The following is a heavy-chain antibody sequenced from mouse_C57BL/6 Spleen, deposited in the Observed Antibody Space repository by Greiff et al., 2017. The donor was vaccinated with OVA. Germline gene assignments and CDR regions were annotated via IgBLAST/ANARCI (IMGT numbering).Heavy chain of an antibody. D-gene: IGHD2-3*01. CDR2: IDPENGDT. V-gene: IGHV14-4*01. Sequence: VQLQQSGAELVRPGASVKLSCTASGFNIKDDYMHWVKQRPEQGLEWIGWIDPENGDTEYASKFQGKATITADTSSNTAYLQLSSLTSEDTAVYYCTRWPQGDYWGQGTTLTVSS. CDR3: TRWPQGDY. CDR1: GFNIKDDY. J-gene: IGHJ2*01.